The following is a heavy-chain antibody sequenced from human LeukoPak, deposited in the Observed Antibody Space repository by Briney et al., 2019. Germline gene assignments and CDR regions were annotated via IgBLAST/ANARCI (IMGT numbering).Heavy chain of an antibody. Sequence: SETLSLTCTVSGGSTSSYYWSWIRQPPGKGLEWIGYIYYSGSTNYNPSLKSRVTISVDTSKNQFSLKLSSVTAADTAVYYCARDSLGYNWFDPWGQGTLVTVPS. J-gene: IGHJ5*02. CDR3: ARDSLGYNWFDP. V-gene: IGHV4-59*01. D-gene: IGHD6-13*01. CDR1: GGSTSSYY. CDR2: IYYSGST.